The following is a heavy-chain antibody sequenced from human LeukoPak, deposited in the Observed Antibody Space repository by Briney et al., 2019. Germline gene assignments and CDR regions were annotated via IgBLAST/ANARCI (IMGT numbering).Heavy chain of an antibody. Sequence: SETLSLTCTVSGGSISSSSYYWGWIRQPPGKGLEWIGSIYYSGSTYYNPSLKSRVTISVDTSKNQFSLKLSSVTAADTAVYYCARQGRSTSSSKLDYYYYMDVWGKGTTVTVSS. V-gene: IGHV4-39*01. CDR3: ARQGRSTSSSKLDYYYYMDV. D-gene: IGHD2-2*01. CDR2: IYYSGST. J-gene: IGHJ6*03. CDR1: GGSISSSSYY.